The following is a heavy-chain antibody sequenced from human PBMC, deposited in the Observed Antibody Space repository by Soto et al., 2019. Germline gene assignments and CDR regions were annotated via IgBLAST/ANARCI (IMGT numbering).Heavy chain of an antibody. V-gene: IGHV3-33*01. J-gene: IGHJ4*02. D-gene: IGHD3-22*01. CDR1: GFTFSSYG. CDR3: AREIRSSRGYPDIDY. Sequence: QVQLVESGGGVVQPGRSLRLSCAASGFTFSSYGMHWVRQAPGKGLEWVAVIWYDGSNKYYADSVTGGFTISRDNSKNTLYLQMNSRRAADTAVYYCAREIRSSRGYPDIDYWGQGTLVTFSS. CDR2: IWYDGSNK.